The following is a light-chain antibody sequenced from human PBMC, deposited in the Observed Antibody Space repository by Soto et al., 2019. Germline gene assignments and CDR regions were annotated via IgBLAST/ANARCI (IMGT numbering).Light chain of an antibody. CDR3: VSYTTTSTLVV. V-gene: IGLV2-14*01. J-gene: IGLJ3*02. CDR1: SRDVGGYTY. CDR2: DVS. Sequence: QSALTQPASMSGSPGQSITIYCTGISRDVGGYTYVSWYQQHPGKAPKLMISDVSNRHSGVSNRFSASKSGNTASLTISGLQDEDEADYYCVSYTTTSTLVVFGGGTKVTVL.